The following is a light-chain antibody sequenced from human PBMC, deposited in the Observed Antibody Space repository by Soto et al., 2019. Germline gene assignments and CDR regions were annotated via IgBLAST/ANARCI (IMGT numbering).Light chain of an antibody. J-gene: IGKJ1*01. Sequence: DIQMTQSPSSLSASVGDRVTITCRASQSISSYLNWYQQKPGIAPNLLIYTASSLQRGVPSRFSGSGSVTDFTLTIRSLQPEDFATYHCQQLSSYPVTFGQGTKVDIK. CDR3: QQLSSYPVT. CDR1: QSISSY. CDR2: TAS. V-gene: IGKV1-39*01.